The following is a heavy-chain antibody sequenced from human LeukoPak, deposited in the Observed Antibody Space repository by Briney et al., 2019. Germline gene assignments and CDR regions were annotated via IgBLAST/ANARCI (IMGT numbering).Heavy chain of an antibody. CDR2: IRYDGSNK. D-gene: IGHD2-2*01. CDR3: AKDYSYCSSTSCYVRLAF. V-gene: IGHV3-30*02. J-gene: IGHJ4*02. Sequence: GGSLRLSCAASGFTFSSYGMHWVRQAPGKGLEWVAFIRYDGSNKYYADSVKGRFTISRDNSKNTLYLQMNSLRAEDTAVYYCAKDYSYCSSTSCYVRLAFWGQGTLVTVSS. CDR1: GFTFSSYG.